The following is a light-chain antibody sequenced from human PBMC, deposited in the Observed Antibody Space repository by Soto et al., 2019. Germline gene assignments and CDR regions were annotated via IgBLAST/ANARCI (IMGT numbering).Light chain of an antibody. CDR1: QGISSA. CDR2: DAS. V-gene: IGKV1D-13*01. Sequence: AIQLTQSPSSLSASIGDRVTITCRASQGISSALAWYQQKPGAAPKLLIYDASSLERGVPSRFSGSGSGTDFTLTISSLQPEDFATYYCQLFNDYPRTFGPGTKVDI. CDR3: QLFNDYPRT. J-gene: IGKJ3*01.